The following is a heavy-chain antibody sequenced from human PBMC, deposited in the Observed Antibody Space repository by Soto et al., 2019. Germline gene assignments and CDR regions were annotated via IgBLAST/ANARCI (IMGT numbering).Heavy chain of an antibody. V-gene: IGHV4-59*01. CDR2: IYYSGST. Sequence: QVQLQESGPGLVKPSETLSLTCSVSGGSMTSYYWSWVRLPPGKGLEWIGYIYYSGSTDYNASLKSRVTISVDTSKNQFSLKLTSVTDADTALYYCARGGWYMDYWGQGTLVTVSS. CDR3: ARGGWYMDY. CDR1: GGSMTSYY. D-gene: IGHD6-19*01. J-gene: IGHJ4*02.